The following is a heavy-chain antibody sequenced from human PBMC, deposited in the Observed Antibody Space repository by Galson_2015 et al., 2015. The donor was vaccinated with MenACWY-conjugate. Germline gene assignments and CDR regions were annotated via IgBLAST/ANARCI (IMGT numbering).Heavy chain of an antibody. CDR2: IIPIFGTA. V-gene: IGHV1-69*13. J-gene: IGHJ4*02. Sequence: SVKVSCKAFGGTFSSYAISWVRQAPGQGLEWMGGIIPIFGTANYAQKFQGRVTITADESTSTAYMELSSLRSEDTAVYYCARAAGGYCTNGVCPPRDYWGQGTLVTVSS. D-gene: IGHD2-8*01. CDR3: ARAAGGYCTNGVCPPRDY. CDR1: GGTFSSYA.